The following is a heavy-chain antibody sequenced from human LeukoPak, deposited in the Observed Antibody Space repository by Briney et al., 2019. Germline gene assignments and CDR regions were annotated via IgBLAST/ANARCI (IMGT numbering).Heavy chain of an antibody. CDR2: VRNDGSDK. J-gene: IGHJ4*02. CDR3: AKHYYGSGSQIYYFDY. D-gene: IGHD3-10*01. CDR1: GFIFSDYG. Sequence: GGSLRLSCAASGFIFSDYGMHWVRQAPGKGLEWVTLVRNDGSDKYYADSVKGRFTISRDNSKNTLYLQMNSLRPEDTAVYYCAKHYYGSGSQIYYFDYWGQGTLVTVSS. V-gene: IGHV3-30*02.